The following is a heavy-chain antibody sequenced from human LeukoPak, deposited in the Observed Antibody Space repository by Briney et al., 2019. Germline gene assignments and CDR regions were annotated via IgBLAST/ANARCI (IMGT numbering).Heavy chain of an antibody. CDR3: ARGSFGVFDY. D-gene: IGHD3-10*01. J-gene: IGHJ4*02. V-gene: IGHV3-48*02. CDR1: GLTFTDYS. CDR2: MNSDGSHI. Sequence: PGGSLRLSCAASGLTFTDYSMNWVRQAPGKGLEWVSSMNSDGSHIYHAGSVEGRFTISRDNARNSLYLQMNGLRDEDTAEYYCARGSFGVFDYWGQGILVTVSS.